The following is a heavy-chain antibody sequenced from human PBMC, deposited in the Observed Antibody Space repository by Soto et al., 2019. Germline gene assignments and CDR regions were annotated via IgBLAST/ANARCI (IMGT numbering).Heavy chain of an antibody. J-gene: IGHJ4*02. Sequence: GGSLRLSCAASGFTFSSYAMSWVRQAPGKGLEWVSAISGSGGSTYYADSVKGRFTISRDNSKNTLYLQMNSLRAEDTAVYYCAKRSVGGYDFPDRGPPLDYWGQGTLVTVSS. D-gene: IGHD5-12*01. V-gene: IGHV3-23*01. CDR3: AKRSVGGYDFPDRGPPLDY. CDR1: GFTFSSYA. CDR2: ISGSGGST.